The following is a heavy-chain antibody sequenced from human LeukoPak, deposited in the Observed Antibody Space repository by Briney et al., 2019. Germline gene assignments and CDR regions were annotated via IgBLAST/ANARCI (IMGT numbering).Heavy chain of an antibody. Sequence: GGSLRLSCAASGFTFSSYSMNWVRQAPGKGLEWVSSISSSSSYIYYADSVKGRFTISRDSAKNTLYLQMNSLRAEDTAVYYCASGESYYLENWGQGTLVTVSS. CDR3: ASGESYYLEN. V-gene: IGHV3-21*01. CDR1: GFTFSSYS. CDR2: ISSSSSYI. J-gene: IGHJ4*02. D-gene: IGHD1-26*01.